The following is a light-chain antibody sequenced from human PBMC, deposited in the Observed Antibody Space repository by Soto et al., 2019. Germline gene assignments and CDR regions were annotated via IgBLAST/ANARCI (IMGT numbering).Light chain of an antibody. V-gene: IGLV2-14*01. J-gene: IGLJ1*01. CDR2: DVN. CDR3: SSYTGTSTVV. CDR1: SSDVGGYDY. Sequence: QSALTQPASVSESPGQSITISCTGTSSDVGGYDYVSWYQQLPGKAPKLMIYDVNNRPSGVSNRFSGSKSGNTASLTISGLQAEDEADYYCSSYTGTSTVVFGGGTKVTVL.